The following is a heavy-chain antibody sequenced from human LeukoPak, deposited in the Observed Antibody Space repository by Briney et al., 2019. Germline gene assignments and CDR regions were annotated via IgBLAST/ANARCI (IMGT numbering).Heavy chain of an antibody. D-gene: IGHD2-2*01. Sequence: SETLSLTCTVSGGSISSSSYYWGWIRQPPGKGLEWIGSIYYSGSTYYNPSLKSRVTISVDTSKNQFSLKLSSVTAADTAVYYCASRNIVVVPAARNGAFEIWGQGTMVTVSS. CDR3: ASRNIVVVPAARNGAFEI. CDR2: IYYSGST. V-gene: IGHV4-39*01. J-gene: IGHJ3*02. CDR1: GGSISSSSYY.